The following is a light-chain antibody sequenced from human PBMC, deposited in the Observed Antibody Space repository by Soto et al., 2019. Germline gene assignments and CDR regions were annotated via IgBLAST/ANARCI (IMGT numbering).Light chain of an antibody. CDR3: QQSHSLPFT. CDR1: QSVNSL. J-gene: IGKJ2*01. Sequence: DIQMTQSPSSLSASVGDRVTIACRASQSVNSLLNWYQQKPGKAPKLLMYAVSTLQSGVPSRFSGSGSGTDFTLTISSLQAEDFATYYCQQSHSLPFTFGQGTKLEIK. V-gene: IGKV1-39*01. CDR2: AVS.